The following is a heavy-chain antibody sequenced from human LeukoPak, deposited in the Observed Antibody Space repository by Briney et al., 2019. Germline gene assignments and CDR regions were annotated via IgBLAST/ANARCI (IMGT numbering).Heavy chain of an antibody. CDR2: IKQDGSEK. V-gene: IGHV3-7*01. CDR3: ARDRPGYCSGGSCFPMYYFDY. CDR1: GFTFSSYW. D-gene: IGHD2-15*01. Sequence: PGGSLRLSCAASGFTFSSYWMSWVRQAPGKGLEWVANIKQDGSEKYYVDSVKGRFTISRDNAKNSLYLQMNSLRAEDTAVYYCARDRPGYCSGGSCFPMYYFDYWGQGTLVTVSS. J-gene: IGHJ4*02.